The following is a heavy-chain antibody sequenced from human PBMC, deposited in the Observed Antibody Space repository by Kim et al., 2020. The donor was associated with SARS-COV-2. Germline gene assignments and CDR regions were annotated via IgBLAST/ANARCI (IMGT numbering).Heavy chain of an antibody. D-gene: IGHD6-13*01. CDR1: GGSFSGYY. CDR3: ARYRAYSSWYYYTDRELMAGMDV. Sequence: SETLSLTCAVYGGSFSGYYWSWIRQPPGKGLEWIGEINHSGSTNYNPSLKSRVTISVDTSKNQFSLKLSSVTAADTAVYYCARYRAYSSWYYYTDRELMAGMDVWGQGTTVTVSS. J-gene: IGHJ6*02. V-gene: IGHV4-34*01. CDR2: INHSGST.